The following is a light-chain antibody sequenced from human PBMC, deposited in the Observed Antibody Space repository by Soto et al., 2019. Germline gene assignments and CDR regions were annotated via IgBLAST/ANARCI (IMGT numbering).Light chain of an antibody. Sequence: DIPMTQSPSTLSGSVGDRVTITCRASQTISSWLAWYQQKPGKAPKLLIYKASTLKSGVPSRFSGSGSGTEFTLTISRLQPDDFATYYGQHYNSYSEAFGQGTKV. V-gene: IGKV1-5*03. CDR1: QTISSW. J-gene: IGKJ1*01. CDR2: KAS. CDR3: QHYNSYSEA.